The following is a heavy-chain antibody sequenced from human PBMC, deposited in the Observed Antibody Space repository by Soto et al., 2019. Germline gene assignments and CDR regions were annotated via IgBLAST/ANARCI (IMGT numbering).Heavy chain of an antibody. CDR3: ARVTYRDGYNYNWFDP. CDR1: GGTFSSYA. V-gene: IGHV1-69*01. CDR2: IIPIFGTA. J-gene: IGHJ5*02. D-gene: IGHD5-12*01. Sequence: QVQLVQSGAEVKKPGSSVKVSCKASGGTFSSYAISWVRQAPGQGLEWMGGIIPIFGTANYAQKFKGRVTITADESTSTAYMELSSLRSEETAVYYCARVTYRDGYNYNWFDPWGQGTLVTVSS.